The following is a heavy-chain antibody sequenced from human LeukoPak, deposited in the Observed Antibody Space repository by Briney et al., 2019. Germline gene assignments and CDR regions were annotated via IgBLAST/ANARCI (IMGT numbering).Heavy chain of an antibody. D-gene: IGHD2-21*02. J-gene: IGHJ2*01. V-gene: IGHV3-30*04. CDR2: ISSDGDNK. Sequence: QSGGSLRLSCAASGFIIPSYALHWVRQAPGKGLEWVAVISSDGDNKYYADSVKGRFTISRDNSKSTLYVQMNSLRTEDTAVYYCARDPVVVMTEADWHFDLWGRGTPVTVSS. CDR3: ARDPVVVMTEADWHFDL. CDR1: GFIIPSYA.